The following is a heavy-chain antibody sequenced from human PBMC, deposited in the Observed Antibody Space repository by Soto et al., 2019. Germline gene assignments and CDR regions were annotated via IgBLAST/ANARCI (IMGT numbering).Heavy chain of an antibody. D-gene: IGHD4-17*01. CDR3: AKARTVADRNFDY. J-gene: IGHJ4*01. Sequence: GVSLRRSCAASGFAFRTYARHWVRQAPGKRLEWVSSISISIDATYYADSVKGRFTISRDDSKNTLYLQMNSLRAEDSAVYYFAKARTVADRNFDYWREGTQVTVSS. V-gene: IGHV3-23*01. CDR1: GFAFRTYA. CDR2: ISISIDAT.